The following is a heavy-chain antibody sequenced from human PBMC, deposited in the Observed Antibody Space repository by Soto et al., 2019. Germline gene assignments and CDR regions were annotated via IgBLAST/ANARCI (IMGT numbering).Heavy chain of an antibody. D-gene: IGHD2-2*01. CDR3: ATYCSSASCAAYYGMGV. V-gene: IGHV4-30-4*01. CDR1: GGSISSTNYY. CDR2: TYYSGTT. Sequence: QVQLQESGPGLVKPSQTLSLTCTVSGGSISSTNYYWSWIRQSQGRGLEWMGDTYYSGTTFYNPPVKSPVTISFDTSKKQFSVKLHSATAADTAVYYLATYCSSASCAAYYGMGVWGQGTTVTIAS. J-gene: IGHJ6*02.